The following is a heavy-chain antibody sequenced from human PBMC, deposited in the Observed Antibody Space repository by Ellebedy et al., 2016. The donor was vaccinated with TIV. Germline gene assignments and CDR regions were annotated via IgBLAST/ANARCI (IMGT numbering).Heavy chain of an antibody. CDR1: GFTFSSYA. CDR3: AKDSTIFGVVIVINYGMDV. Sequence: GGSLRLXCAASGFTFSSYAMSWVRQAPGKGLEWVSAISGSGGSTYYADSVKGRFTISRDNSKNTLYLQINSLRAEDTAVYYCAKDSTIFGVVIVINYGMDVWGQGTTVTVSS. J-gene: IGHJ6*02. CDR2: ISGSGGST. D-gene: IGHD3-3*01. V-gene: IGHV3-23*01.